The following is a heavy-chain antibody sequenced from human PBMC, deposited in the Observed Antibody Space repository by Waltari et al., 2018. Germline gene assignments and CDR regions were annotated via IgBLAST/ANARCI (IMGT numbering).Heavy chain of an antibody. J-gene: IGHJ4*02. V-gene: IGHV4-39*01. CDR3: APIGGGDSSGYYLDY. D-gene: IGHD3-22*01. CDR1: GGSISSSSYY. Sequence: QLQLQESGPGLVKPSETLSLTCTVSGGSISSSSYYWGWIRQPPGKGLEWIGSIYYSGSTYYNPSRKSRVTIPVDTSKNQFSLKLGSVTAADTAVYYCAPIGGGDSSGYYLDYWGQGTLVTVSS. CDR2: IYYSGST.